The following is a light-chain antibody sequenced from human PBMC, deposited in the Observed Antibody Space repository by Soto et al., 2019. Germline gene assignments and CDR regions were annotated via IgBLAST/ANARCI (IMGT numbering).Light chain of an antibody. J-gene: IGKJ4*01. CDR3: QQYGSSPPLT. Sequence: EIVFTQSPGTLSLSPGERATLSCRASQSVSSNYLAWYQQKPGQAPRLLIYGASSRATGVPDRFSGSGSGTDFTLTISKLEPEDFALYYCQQYGSSPPLTFGGGTKVDIK. V-gene: IGKV3-20*01. CDR2: GAS. CDR1: QSVSSNY.